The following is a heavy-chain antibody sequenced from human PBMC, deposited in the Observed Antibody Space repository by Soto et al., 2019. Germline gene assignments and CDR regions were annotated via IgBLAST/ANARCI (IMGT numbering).Heavy chain of an antibody. CDR2: ISSSSSTI. CDR3: AREQWLVGPYYYYGMDV. CDR1: GFTSSSYS. D-gene: IGHD6-19*01. Sequence: GGSLRLSCAASGFTSSSYSMNWVRQAPGKGLEWVSYISSSSSTIYYADSVKGRFTISRDNAKNSLYLQMNSLRDEDTAVYYCAREQWLVGPYYYYGMDVWGQGTTVTVSS. V-gene: IGHV3-48*02. J-gene: IGHJ6*02.